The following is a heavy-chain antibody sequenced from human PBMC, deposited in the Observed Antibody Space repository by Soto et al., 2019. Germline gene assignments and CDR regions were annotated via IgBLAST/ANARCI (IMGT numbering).Heavy chain of an antibody. D-gene: IGHD6-6*01. CDR2: IYYSGST. J-gene: IGHJ5*02. Sequence: QVQLQESGPGLVKPSQTLSLTCTVSGGSISSGDYYWSWIRQPPGKGLEWIGYIYYSGSTYYNPSLKRRVNISVDTSENQFSLKLSSVPAADTAVYYCARERPDGARLDPWGQGTLVTVSS. V-gene: IGHV4-30-4*01. CDR3: ARERPDGARLDP. CDR1: GGSISSGDYY.